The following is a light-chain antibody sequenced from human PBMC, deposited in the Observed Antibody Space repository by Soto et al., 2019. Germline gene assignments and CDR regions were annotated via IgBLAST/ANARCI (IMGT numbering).Light chain of an antibody. CDR2: DAS. Sequence: DIVLTQSPGTLSLSPGERATLSCGASQSVRSNYLAWYQQKPGLAPRLLIYDASSRATGIPDRFSGSGSGTDFTLTISRLEPEDFAVYYCQQYVRSPWTFGQGTKVDI. CDR1: QSVRSNY. CDR3: QQYVRSPWT. J-gene: IGKJ1*01. V-gene: IGKV3D-20*01.